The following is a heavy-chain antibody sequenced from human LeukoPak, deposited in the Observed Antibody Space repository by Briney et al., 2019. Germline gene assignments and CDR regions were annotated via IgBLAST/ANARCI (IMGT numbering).Heavy chain of an antibody. V-gene: IGHV3-9*01. CDR3: ATHSRGHTRHDD. CDR2: ISWNSGSI. Sequence: GGSLRLSCAASGFTFDDYAMHWVRQAPGKGLEWVSGISWNSGSIGYADSVKGRFTISRDNAKNSLYLQMNSLRAEDTAIYYCATHSRGHTRHDDWGQGTLVTVSS. CDR1: GFTFDDYA. J-gene: IGHJ4*02. D-gene: IGHD6-13*01.